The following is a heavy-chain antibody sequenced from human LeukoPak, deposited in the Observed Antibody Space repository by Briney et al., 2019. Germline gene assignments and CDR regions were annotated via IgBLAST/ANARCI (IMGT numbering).Heavy chain of an antibody. CDR3: ARDSVVRYCSSTSCPSGY. D-gene: IGHD2-2*01. CDR1: GFTFSSYS. V-gene: IGHV3-21*01. CDR2: ISSSSSYI. J-gene: IGHJ4*02. Sequence: GGSLRLSCAASGFTFSSYSMNWVRQAPGKGLEWVSSISSSSSYIYYADSVKGRFTISRDNAKNSLYLQMNSLRAEDTAVYYCARDSVVRYCSSTSCPSGYWGQGTLVTVSS.